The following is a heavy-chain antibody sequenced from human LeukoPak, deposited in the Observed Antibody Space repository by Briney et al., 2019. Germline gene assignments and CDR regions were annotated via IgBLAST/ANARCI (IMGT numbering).Heavy chain of an antibody. CDR2: IKQDESEK. D-gene: IGHD1-26*01. CDR1: GFTFSSYW. V-gene: IGHV3-7*01. J-gene: IGHJ4*02. CDR3: ARIHSGTYYMGFDY. Sequence: GGSLRLSCAASGFTFSSYWMSWVRQAPGKGLEWVANIKQDESEKYYVDSVKGRFTISKDNAKNSLYLQMNSLRAEDTAVCYCARIHSGTYYMGFDYWGQGTLVTVSS.